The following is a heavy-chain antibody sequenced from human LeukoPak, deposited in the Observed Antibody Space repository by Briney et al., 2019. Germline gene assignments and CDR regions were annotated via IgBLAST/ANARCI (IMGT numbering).Heavy chain of an antibody. J-gene: IGHJ4*02. CDR3: ARSGGIVGALGDY. CDR2: ISYDGSNK. D-gene: IGHD1-26*01. CDR1: GFTFSSYA. V-gene: IGHV3-30-3*01. Sequence: GRSLRLSCAASGFTFSSYAMHWVRQAPGKGLEWVAVISYDGSNKYYADSVKGRFTISRDNSKNTLYLQMNSLRAEDTAVYYCARSGGIVGALGDYWGQGTLVTVSS.